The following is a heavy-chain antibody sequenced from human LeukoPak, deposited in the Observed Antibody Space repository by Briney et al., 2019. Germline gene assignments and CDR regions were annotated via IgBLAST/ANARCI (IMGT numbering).Heavy chain of an antibody. Sequence: PSETLSLTCTVSGGSISSYYWSWIRRPPGKGLEWIGYIYYSGSTNYNPSLKSRVTISVDTSKNQFSLKLSSVTAADTAVYYCARERYCSGGSCYSGIDYWGQGTLVTVSS. CDR1: GGSISSYY. J-gene: IGHJ4*02. CDR2: IYYSGST. CDR3: ARERYCSGGSCYSGIDY. D-gene: IGHD2-15*01. V-gene: IGHV4-59*01.